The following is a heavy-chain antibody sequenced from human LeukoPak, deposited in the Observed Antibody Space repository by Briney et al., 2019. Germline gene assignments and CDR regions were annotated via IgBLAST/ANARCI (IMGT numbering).Heavy chain of an antibody. V-gene: IGHV4-61*01. J-gene: IGHJ5*02. CDR2: ISNSGST. CDR3: ARHYGP. D-gene: IGHD3-16*01. CDR1: GGYVNRGTFF. Sequence: SETLSLTCAVSGGYVNRGTFFWTWIRKPPGKGLEWIGYISNSGSTNYHPSLKSRVTISVDTSKNQFSLKLTSVTAADTAVYYCARHYGPWGQGTLVTVSS.